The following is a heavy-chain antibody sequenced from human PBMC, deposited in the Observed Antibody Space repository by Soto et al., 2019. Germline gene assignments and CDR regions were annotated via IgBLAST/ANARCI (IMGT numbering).Heavy chain of an antibody. CDR2: ISRSSSVI. D-gene: IGHD4-17*01. J-gene: IGHJ4*02. Sequence: EVQLLESGGDLVQPGGSLRLSCAASGFAFSNYAVTWVRQAPGKGLEWVSSISRSSSVIYYADSVRGRFFISRDNSKSMLYLQMNSLRAEDTARSYCATDPNGDYIGAFDDWDQGTLVTVSS. CDR1: GFAFSNYA. V-gene: IGHV3-23*01. CDR3: ATDPNGDYIGAFDD.